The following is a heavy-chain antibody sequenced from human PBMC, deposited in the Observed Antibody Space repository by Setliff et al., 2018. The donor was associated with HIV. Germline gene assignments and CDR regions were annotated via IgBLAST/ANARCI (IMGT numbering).Heavy chain of an antibody. CDR3: VRGPQWLVQKGRVYYFDY. V-gene: IGHV3-7*03. J-gene: IGHJ4*02. D-gene: IGHD6-19*01. Sequence: GGSLRLSCAASGFTFSSFWMSWVRQAPGKGLEWVANINQVESEKYYVDSVKGRFTISRDNAKNSLYLQMNSLGVEDTAVYFCVRGPQWLVQKGRVYYFDYWGQGTLVTVSS. CDR1: GFTFSSFW. CDR2: INQVESEK.